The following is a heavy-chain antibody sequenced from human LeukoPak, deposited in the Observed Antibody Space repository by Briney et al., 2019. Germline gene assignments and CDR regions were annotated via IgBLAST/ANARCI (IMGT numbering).Heavy chain of an antibody. CDR3: AREGNYYHSSGIWDFDY. CDR2: ISYDGSNK. J-gene: IGHJ4*02. Sequence: GGSLRLSCAASGFTFSSYGMHWVRQAPGKGLEWVAVISYDGSNKKYADSVKGRFTISRDNSKNTLYLQMNSLRADDTAVYYCAREGNYYHSSGIWDFDYWGQGTLVTVSS. D-gene: IGHD3-22*01. CDR1: GFTFSSYG. V-gene: IGHV3-30*03.